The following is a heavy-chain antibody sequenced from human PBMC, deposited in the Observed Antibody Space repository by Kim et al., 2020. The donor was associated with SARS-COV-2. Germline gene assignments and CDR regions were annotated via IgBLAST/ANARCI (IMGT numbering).Heavy chain of an antibody. CDR1: GFTVKNYG. CDR2: ISYDGSNK. CDR3: ARDRAYSGYDQLRFYYYGMDV. V-gene: IGHV3-30*03. Sequence: GGSLRLSCAASGFTVKNYGMHWVRQAPGKGLEWVAVISYDGSNKYYLESVKGRFSISRDNSMNTLSLQMNSLKVEDTAMYYCARDRAYSGYDQLRFYYYGMDVWGQGTTVTVSS. J-gene: IGHJ6*02. D-gene: IGHD5-12*01.